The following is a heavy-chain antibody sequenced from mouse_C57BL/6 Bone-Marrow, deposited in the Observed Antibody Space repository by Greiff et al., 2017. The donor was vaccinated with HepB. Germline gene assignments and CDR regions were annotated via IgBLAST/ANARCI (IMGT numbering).Heavy chain of an antibody. CDR3: AGGIYYGYAWFAY. D-gene: IGHD2-2*01. J-gene: IGHJ3*01. V-gene: IGHV3-3*01. Sequence: EVKVVESGPSLVRPSQPLSLTCTVTGFSINSDCYWIWIRQFPGNKLEYIGYTFYSGITYYNPSLESRTYITRDTSKNQFSLKLSSVTTEDTATYYCAGGIYYGYAWFAYWGQGTLVTVSA. CDR1: GFSINSDCY. CDR2: TFYSGIT.